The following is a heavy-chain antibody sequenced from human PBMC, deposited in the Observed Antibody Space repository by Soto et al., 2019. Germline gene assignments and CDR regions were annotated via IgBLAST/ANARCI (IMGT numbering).Heavy chain of an antibody. CDR3: AKPSKRSYSSGWYPFDY. CDR2: IIPIFGTA. CDR1: GGTFSSYA. Sequence: GPQVKVSCKASGGTFSSYAISWVRQAPGQGLEWMGGIIPIFGTANYAQKFQGRVTITADESTSTASMELSSLRSEDTAVYYCAKPSKRSYSSGWYPFDYWGQGTLVTVSS. D-gene: IGHD6-19*01. V-gene: IGHV1-69*01. J-gene: IGHJ4*02.